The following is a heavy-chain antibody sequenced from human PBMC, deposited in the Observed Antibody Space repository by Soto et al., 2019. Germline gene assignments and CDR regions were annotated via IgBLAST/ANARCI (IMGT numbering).Heavy chain of an antibody. CDR2: INHSGST. CDR1: GGSFSGYS. D-gene: IGHD3-10*01. J-gene: IGHJ4*02. CDR3: ARGKITGLFDY. Sequence: SETLSLTCAVYGGSFSGYSWTWIRQPPGTGLEWIGEINHSGSTNYNPSLKSRVTILVDTSKSQFSLKLTSVTAADTAVYYCARGKITGLFDYWGQGTLVTVSS. V-gene: IGHV4-34*01.